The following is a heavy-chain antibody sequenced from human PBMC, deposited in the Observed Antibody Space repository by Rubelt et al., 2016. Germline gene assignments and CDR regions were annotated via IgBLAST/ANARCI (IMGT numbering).Heavy chain of an antibody. CDR1: GYTFTGYY. CDR3: ARVRDSGWLTPPWFYFDY. V-gene: IGHV1-46*01. CDR2: IEIHGGSK. Sequence: QVQLVQSGAEVKKPGASVKVSCKASGYTFTGYYMHWVRQAPGQGLEWMGVIEIHGGSKSYAQKCQGRLTMTRDTSTSTVYMVLGSLRSEDAAVFYCARVRDSGWLTPPWFYFDYWGQGTLVTVSS. D-gene: IGHD6-19*01. J-gene: IGHJ4*02.